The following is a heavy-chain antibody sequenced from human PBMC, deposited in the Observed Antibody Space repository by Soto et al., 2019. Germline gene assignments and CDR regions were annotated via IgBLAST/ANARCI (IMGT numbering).Heavy chain of an antibody. J-gene: IGHJ1*01. D-gene: IGHD2-2*01. CDR1: GGTFSSYA. CDR3: ARDGEGQPYCSSTSCYEYFQH. Sequence: QVQLVQSGAEVQKPGSSVKVSCKASGGTFSSYAISWVRQAPGQGLEWMGGIIPIFGTANYAQKFQGRVTITADESTSTAYMELSSLRSEDTAVYYCARDGEGQPYCSSTSCYEYFQHWGQGTLVTVSS. CDR2: IIPIFGTA. V-gene: IGHV1-69*01.